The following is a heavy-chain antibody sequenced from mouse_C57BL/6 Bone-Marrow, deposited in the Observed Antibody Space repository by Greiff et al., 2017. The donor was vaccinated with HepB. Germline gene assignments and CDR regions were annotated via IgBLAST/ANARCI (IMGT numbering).Heavy chain of an antibody. D-gene: IGHD2-3*01. V-gene: IGHV5-17*01. J-gene: IGHJ2*01. CDR3: ARSVWDDGYPFDY. CDR1: GFTFSDYG. CDR2: ISSGSSTI. Sequence: EVQVVESGGGLVKPGGSLKLSCAASGFTFSDYGMHWVRQAPEKGLEWVAYISSGSSTIYYADTVKGRFTISRDNAKNTLFLQMTRLRSEDTAMSYGARSVWDDGYPFDYWGQGNTITVTS.